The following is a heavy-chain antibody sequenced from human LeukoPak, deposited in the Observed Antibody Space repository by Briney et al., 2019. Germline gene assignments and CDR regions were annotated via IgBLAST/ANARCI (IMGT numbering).Heavy chain of an antibody. J-gene: IGHJ4*02. CDR3: ARGALGLRLGALSLYFDY. V-gene: IGHV3-48*03. CDR1: GFTFSSYE. D-gene: IGHD3-16*02. Sequence: GGSLRLSCAASGFTFSSYEMNWVRQAPGKGLEWVSYISSSGSTIYYADSVKGRFTISRDNAKNSLYLQMNSPRAEDTAVYYCARGALGLRLGALSLYFDYWGQGTLVTVSS. CDR2: ISSSGSTI.